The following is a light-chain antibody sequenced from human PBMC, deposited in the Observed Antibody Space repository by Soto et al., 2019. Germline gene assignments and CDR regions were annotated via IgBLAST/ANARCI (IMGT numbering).Light chain of an antibody. J-gene: IGKJ5*01. V-gene: IGKV1-27*01. CDR1: QDISVY. Sequence: DIQMTQSPSSLSASVGDRVTITCRASQDISVYLAWYQQKPGKVPKLLIYSASTLQSGVPSRFSGSASGTDFTLTIGSLQPEDVATYYGQKFNTAPLTFGQGTRLEIK. CDR2: SAS. CDR3: QKFNTAPLT.